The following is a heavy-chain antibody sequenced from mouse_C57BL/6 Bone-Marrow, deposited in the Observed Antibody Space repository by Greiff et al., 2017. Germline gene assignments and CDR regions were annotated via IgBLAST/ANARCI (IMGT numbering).Heavy chain of an antibody. CDR1: GYTFTDYE. D-gene: IGHD4-1*01. CDR3: TRQMGRRFAY. CDR2: IVPETGGT. V-gene: IGHV1-15*01. J-gene: IGHJ3*01. Sequence: LVESGAELVRPGASLTLSCTASGYTFTDYEMHWVKQTPVHGLEWFGAIVPETGGTAYNQKFKGKAILTADKSSSTAYMELRSLTSEDSAVYYGTRQMGRRFAYWGQGTLVTVSA.